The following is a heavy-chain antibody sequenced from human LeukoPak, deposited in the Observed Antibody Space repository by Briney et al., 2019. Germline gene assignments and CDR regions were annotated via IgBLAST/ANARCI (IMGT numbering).Heavy chain of an antibody. CDR3: AKDASAMVRGVIISPDY. Sequence: GGSLGLSCAASGFTFSSYGMHWVRQAPGKGLEWVAVISYDGSNKYYADSVKGRFTISRDNSKNTLYLQMNSLRAEDTAVYYCAKDASAMVRGVIISPDYWGQGTLVTVSS. J-gene: IGHJ4*02. D-gene: IGHD3-10*01. V-gene: IGHV3-30*18. CDR2: ISYDGSNK. CDR1: GFTFSSYG.